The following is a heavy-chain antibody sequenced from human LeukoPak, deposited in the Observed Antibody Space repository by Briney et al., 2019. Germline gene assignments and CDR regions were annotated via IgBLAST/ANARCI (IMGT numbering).Heavy chain of an antibody. CDR3: ARHEARYFSNCVCYSDY. D-gene: IGHD2-8*01. J-gene: IGHJ4*02. Sequence: PSETLSLTCTVSGGSISSSSYYWGWIPPPQGMGLEWIVSIYYSGSTYYNSSLRSRITICVDTSKYQFLLKLSSVTAADTAVYYCARHEARYFSNCVCYSDYWGRGTLGTVSS. CDR2: IYYSGST. CDR1: GGSISSSSYY. V-gene: IGHV4-39*01.